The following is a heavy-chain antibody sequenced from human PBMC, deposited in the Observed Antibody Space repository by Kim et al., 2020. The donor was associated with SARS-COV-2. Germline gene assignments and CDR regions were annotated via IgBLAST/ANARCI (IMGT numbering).Heavy chain of an antibody. CDR3: AAAGVHGSGSFYYYYGMDV. CDR2: IVVGSGNT. Sequence: SVKVSCKASGFTFTSSAVQWVRQARGQRLEWIGWIVVGSGNTNYAQKFQERVTITRDMSTSTAYMELSSLRSEDTAVYYCAAAGVHGSGSFYYYYGMDVWGQGTTVTVSS. D-gene: IGHD3-10*01. CDR1: GFTFTSSA. V-gene: IGHV1-58*01. J-gene: IGHJ6*02.